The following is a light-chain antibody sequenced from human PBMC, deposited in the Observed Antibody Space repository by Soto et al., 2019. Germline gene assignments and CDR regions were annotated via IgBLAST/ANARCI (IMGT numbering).Light chain of an antibody. V-gene: IGKV3-15*01. CDR3: PHRMNRPLT. J-gene: IGKJ5*01. CDR1: QSVSSN. Sequence: EIVMTQCPAPLSVSPGERATLSCRASQSVSSNLAWYQQKPGQAPRLLIYGASTRATGIPARFSGSGSGTDFTLTISSLEPEDFAVYYCPHRMNRPLTFGQRTRLEIK. CDR2: GAS.